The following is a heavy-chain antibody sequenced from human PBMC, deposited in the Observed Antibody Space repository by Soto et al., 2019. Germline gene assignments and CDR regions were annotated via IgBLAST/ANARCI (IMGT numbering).Heavy chain of an antibody. D-gene: IGHD2-15*01. Sequence: QVQLQESGPGLVKPTQTLSLTCSVSRAFINSGGFYYSWIRQPPGKGLEWLGYIFHSGSTLYNPSLRGRLTLSADTSRXQLSLYXTSVXAADTXVYYXVRGGIAGHWFDPWGQGILVTVSS. V-gene: IGHV4-31*03. CDR3: VRGGIAGHWFDP. CDR2: IFHSGST. CDR1: RAFINSGGFY. J-gene: IGHJ5*02.